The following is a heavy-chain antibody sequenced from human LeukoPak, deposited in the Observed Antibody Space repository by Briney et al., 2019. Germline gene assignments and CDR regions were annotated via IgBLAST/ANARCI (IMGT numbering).Heavy chain of an antibody. J-gene: IGHJ5*02. V-gene: IGHV3-15*01. CDR1: GFTFSTHT. Sequence: GGSLRLSCAASGFTFSTHTMSWVRQAPGKGLEWVGRIKSKTDGGTTDYAAPVKGRFTISRDDSKNTLYLQMNSLKTEDTAVYYCTTEQGYDFWSAPSWGWFDPWGQGTLVTVSS. CDR3: TTEQGYDFWSAPSWGWFDP. D-gene: IGHD3-3*01. CDR2: IKSKTDGGTT.